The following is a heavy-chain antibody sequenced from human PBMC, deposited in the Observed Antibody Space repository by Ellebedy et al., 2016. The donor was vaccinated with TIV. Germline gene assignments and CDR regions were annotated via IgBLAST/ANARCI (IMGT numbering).Heavy chain of an antibody. CDR1: GFTFSSYA. D-gene: IGHD3-10*01. V-gene: IGHV3-23*01. CDR3: AKDPPLLWFGEQKLFDY. CDR2: ISGSGGST. Sequence: GGSLRLSXAASGFTFSSYAMSWVRQAPGKGLEWVSAISGSGGSTYYADSVKGRFTISRDNSKNTLYLQMNSLRAEDTAVYYCAKDPPLLWFGEQKLFDYWGQGTLVTVSS. J-gene: IGHJ4*02.